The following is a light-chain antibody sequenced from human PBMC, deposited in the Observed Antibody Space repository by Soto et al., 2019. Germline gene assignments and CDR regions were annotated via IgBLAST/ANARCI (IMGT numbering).Light chain of an antibody. CDR3: QKYYSAPPT. J-gene: IGKJ2*01. V-gene: IGKV1-27*01. Sequence: DIQMTQSPSSLSASVGDRVTITCRASQGISNYLAWYQQKPGKVPKLLIYAASTLQSGVPSRFSGSGSGTDFALTNSSLQPEDGATYYCQKYYSAPPTFGQGTKLEIK. CDR2: AAS. CDR1: QGISNY.